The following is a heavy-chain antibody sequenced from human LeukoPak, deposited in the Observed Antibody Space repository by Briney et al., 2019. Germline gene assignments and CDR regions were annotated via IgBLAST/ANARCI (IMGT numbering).Heavy chain of an antibody. Sequence: GGSLRLSCAASGLTFSSFGMSWVRQAPGKGLEWVSAISGSGDSAYHADSLKGRFTISRDNSKNTLYLQMNSLRVDDTALYYCAKLSEGYSYDTIDSWGHGTLVTVSS. CDR2: ISGSGDSA. V-gene: IGHV3-23*01. CDR3: AKLSEGYSYDTIDS. CDR1: GLTFSSFG. J-gene: IGHJ5*01. D-gene: IGHD5-18*01.